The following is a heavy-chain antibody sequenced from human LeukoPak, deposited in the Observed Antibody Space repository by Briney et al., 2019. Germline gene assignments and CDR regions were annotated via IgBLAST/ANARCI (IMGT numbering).Heavy chain of an antibody. CDR1: GGSISSYY. D-gene: IGHD4-17*01. V-gene: IGHV4-59*08. CDR2: IYDSGST. J-gene: IGHJ4*02. Sequence: PSETLSLTCAVSGGSISSYYWNWIRQPPGKGLEWIGYIYDSGSTNYNPSLKSRVTISVDTSNNQFSLRLSSVTAADTAVYYCARHVTVGDRDYWGQGTLVTVSS. CDR3: ARHVTVGDRDY.